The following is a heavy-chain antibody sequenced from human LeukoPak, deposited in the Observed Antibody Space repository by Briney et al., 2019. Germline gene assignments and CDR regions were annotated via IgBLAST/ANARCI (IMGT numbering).Heavy chain of an antibody. CDR1: GGTFSSYA. CDR2: IIPIFGTA. J-gene: IGHJ4*02. CDR3: AGGDPYCGGDCYWWFDY. D-gene: IGHD2-21*01. V-gene: IGHV1-69*01. Sequence: GSSVKVSCKASGGTFSSYAISWVRQAPRQGLEWMGGIIPIFGTANYAQKFQGRVTITADESTSTAYMELSSLRSEDTAVYYCAGGDPYCGGDCYWWFDYWGQGTLVTVSS.